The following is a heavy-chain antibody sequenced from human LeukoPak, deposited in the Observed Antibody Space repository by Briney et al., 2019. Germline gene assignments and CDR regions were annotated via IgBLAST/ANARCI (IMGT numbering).Heavy chain of an antibody. CDR3: AKEDGGNWNWFDP. J-gene: IGHJ5*02. CDR1: GFTFDDYA. D-gene: IGHD4-23*01. Sequence: GGSLRLSCAASGFTFDDYAMHWVRQAPGKGLGGVSGISWNSGSIGYADSVKGRFTISRDNAKNSLYLQMNSLRAEDTALYYCAKEDGGNWNWFDPWGQGTLVTVSS. V-gene: IGHV3-9*01. CDR2: ISWNSGSI.